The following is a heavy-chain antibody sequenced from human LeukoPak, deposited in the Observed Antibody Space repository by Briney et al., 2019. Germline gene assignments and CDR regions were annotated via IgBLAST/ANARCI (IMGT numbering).Heavy chain of an antibody. CDR2: IYYSGIT. J-gene: IGHJ4*02. V-gene: IGHV4-30-4*01. CDR3: ARERGGGFNYFDY. Sequence: SETLSLTCTVSGVSINTGDYHWTWVRQAPGKGLEWIGDIYYSGITYYNPSFKSRVAISVDTSADQFSLELTSVTAADTAMYFCARERGGGFNYFDYWGQGALVTVSS. CDR1: GVSINTGDYH. D-gene: IGHD3-16*01.